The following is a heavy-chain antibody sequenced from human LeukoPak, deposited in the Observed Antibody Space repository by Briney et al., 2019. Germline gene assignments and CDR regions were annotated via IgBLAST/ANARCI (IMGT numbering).Heavy chain of an antibody. Sequence: GGSLRLSCAASGFTFSSYDMGWVRQAPGKGLEWVSGISGSGGNTYYADSVKGRFTISRDNSKNTLYLQMNSLRAEDTAVYYCARDIGGIFDSWGQGTLVTVSS. D-gene: IGHD1-26*01. CDR1: GFTFSSYD. V-gene: IGHV3-23*01. J-gene: IGHJ4*02. CDR2: ISGSGGNT. CDR3: ARDIGGIFDS.